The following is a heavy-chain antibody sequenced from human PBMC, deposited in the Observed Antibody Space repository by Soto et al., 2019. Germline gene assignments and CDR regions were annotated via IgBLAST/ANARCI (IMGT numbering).Heavy chain of an antibody. CDR3: ARGGVYYYDYYMDV. CDR1: GFTVSSNY. D-gene: IGHD3-10*01. CDR2: IYSGGET. Sequence: EVHLAESGGGLVQPGGSLRLSCAASGFTVSSNYMRWVRQAPGKGLEWVSVIYSGGETYYADSVKGRFTISRHNSRNTLYLQMSSLRPEDTAMYYCARGGVYYYDYYMDVWGKGTTVTVSS. J-gene: IGHJ6*03. V-gene: IGHV3-53*04.